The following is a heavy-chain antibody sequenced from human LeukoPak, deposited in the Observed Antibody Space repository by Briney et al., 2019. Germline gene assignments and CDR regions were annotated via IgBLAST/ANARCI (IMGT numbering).Heavy chain of an antibody. V-gene: IGHV3-23*01. Sequence: PGGSLRLSCEASGFTFSSYAMSWVRQAPGKGLEWVSDISSSGGSTSYADSVKGRFTISRDNSRNTLYLQMNSLRAEDTAVYYCAKDLIAAAGTGGYWGQGTLVTVSS. J-gene: IGHJ4*02. CDR2: ISSSGGST. D-gene: IGHD6-13*01. CDR3: AKDLIAAAGTGGY. CDR1: GFTFSSYA.